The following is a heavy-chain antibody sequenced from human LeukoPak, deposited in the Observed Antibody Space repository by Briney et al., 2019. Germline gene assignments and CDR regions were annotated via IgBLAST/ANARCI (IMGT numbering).Heavy chain of an antibody. D-gene: IGHD2-8*01. Sequence: GGSLRLSCAASGFSFSTYAMSWVRQAPGKGLEWVSVISGGGASTYYADSVKGRLTISRADSKATLYLQMNSLRAEDTALYYCALMVIVDPSGNLFDYWDQGTLVTVSS. CDR2: ISGGGAST. V-gene: IGHV3-23*01. CDR3: ALMVIVDPSGNLFDY. J-gene: IGHJ4*02. CDR1: GFSFSTYA.